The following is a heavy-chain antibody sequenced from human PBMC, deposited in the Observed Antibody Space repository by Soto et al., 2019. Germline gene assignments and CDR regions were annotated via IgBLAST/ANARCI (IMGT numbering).Heavy chain of an antibody. Sequence: KPXETLSLTFTVSGGSISNGHYYWSWIRQLPGKGLEWIVNIYYIGTTSYNPSLKSRVTMSIDTSKNQFSLKLRSVVAADTAMYYCAKNETTRPWFATWGQGTLVTVSS. CDR2: IYYIGTT. V-gene: IGHV4-31*03. J-gene: IGHJ5*02. D-gene: IGHD1-1*01. CDR1: GGSISNGHYY. CDR3: AKNETTRPWFAT.